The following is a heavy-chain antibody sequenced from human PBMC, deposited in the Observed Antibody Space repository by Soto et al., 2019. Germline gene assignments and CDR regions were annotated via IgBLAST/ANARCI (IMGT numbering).Heavy chain of an antibody. D-gene: IGHD2-2*01. CDR3: GTHWIEGSSMP. J-gene: IGHJ5*02. CDR2: IHYSGTS. Sequence: SETLSLTCSVSGDSISSSSQYWGWIRQPPGKGLEWIGSIHYSGTSYYNPSLKSRVTIFVDTSKNQLSLKLSSVTAADTAVYYWGTHWIEGSSMPRREGPLVTVSS. V-gene: IGHV4-39*01. CDR1: GDSISSSSQY.